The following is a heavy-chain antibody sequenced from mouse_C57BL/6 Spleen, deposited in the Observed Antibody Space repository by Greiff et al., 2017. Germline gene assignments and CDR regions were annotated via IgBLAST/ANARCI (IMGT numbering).Heavy chain of an antibody. J-gene: IGHJ2*01. CDR1: GFTFSSYT. Sequence: EVQGVESGGGLVKPGGSLKLSCAASGFTFSSYTMSWVRQTPEKRLEWVATISGGGGNTYYPDSVKGRFTISRDNAKNTLYLQMSSLRSEDTALYYCARHGVLFDYWGQGTTLTVSS. CDR3: ARHGVLFDY. CDR2: ISGGGGNT. V-gene: IGHV5-9*01.